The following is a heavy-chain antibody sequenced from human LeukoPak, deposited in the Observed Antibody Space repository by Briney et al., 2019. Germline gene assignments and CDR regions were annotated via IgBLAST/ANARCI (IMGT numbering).Heavy chain of an antibody. J-gene: IGHJ4*02. CDR2: IRSKDNSYAT. CDR1: GFTFSGSA. D-gene: IGHD1-1*01. CDR3: TSSTGTTD. Sequence: GGSLRLSCAASGFTFSGSAMHWVRQPSGKGLEWVGCIRSKDNSYATAYAATVKGRFTISRDDSKNTAYLQMNSLKTEDTAVYYCTSSTGTTDWGQGTLVTVSS. V-gene: IGHV3-73*01.